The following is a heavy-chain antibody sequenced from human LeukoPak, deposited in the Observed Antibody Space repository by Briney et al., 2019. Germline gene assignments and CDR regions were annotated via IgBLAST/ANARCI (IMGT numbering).Heavy chain of an antibody. V-gene: IGHV3-48*04. CDR2: ISSSSSTI. CDR1: GFTFSSYS. CDR3: ATFLRGLSYYYGSGSPP. J-gene: IGHJ5*02. Sequence: GGSLRLSCAASGFTFSSYSMNWVRQAPGKGLEWVSYISSSSSTIYYADSVKGRFTISRDNAKNSLYLQMNSLRAEDTAVYYCATFLRGLSYYYGSGSPPWGQGTLVTVSS. D-gene: IGHD3-10*01.